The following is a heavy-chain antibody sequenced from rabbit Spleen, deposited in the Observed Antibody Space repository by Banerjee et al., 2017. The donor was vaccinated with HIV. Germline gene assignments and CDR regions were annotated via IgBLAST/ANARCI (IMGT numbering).Heavy chain of an antibody. CDR3: ARDSGSSFSSYGMDL. D-gene: IGHD8-1*01. J-gene: IGHJ6*01. Sequence: QEQLVESGGGLVKPEGSLTLTCKASGASFSNGYDMCWVRQAPGKGLEWIACIEGGNSAFSYFASWAKGRFTISKTSSTTVTLQMTSLTAADTATHFCARDSGSSFSSYGMDLWGQGTLVTVS. V-gene: IGHV1S45*01. CDR1: GASFSNGYD. CDR2: IEGGNSAFS.